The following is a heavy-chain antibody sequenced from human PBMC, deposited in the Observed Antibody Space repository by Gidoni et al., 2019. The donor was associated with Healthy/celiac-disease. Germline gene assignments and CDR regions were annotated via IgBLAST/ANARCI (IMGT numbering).Heavy chain of an antibody. D-gene: IGHD1-26*01. J-gene: IGHJ4*02. V-gene: IGHV3-9*01. Sequence: EVQLVESGGGLVQPGRSLRLSCEASGFPFDDYAMHWVRQAPGKGLEWVSGISWNSGSIGYADSVKGRFTISRDNAKNSLYLQINSLRAEDTALYYCAKDNTWAVGATPFFDYWGQGTLVTVSS. CDR2: ISWNSGSI. CDR1: GFPFDDYA. CDR3: AKDNTWAVGATPFFDY.